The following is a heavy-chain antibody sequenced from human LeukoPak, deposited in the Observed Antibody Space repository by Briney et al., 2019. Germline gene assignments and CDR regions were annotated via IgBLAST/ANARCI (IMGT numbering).Heavy chain of an antibody. J-gene: IGHJ4*02. V-gene: IGHV1-46*01. D-gene: IGHD2-15*01. CDR2: INPSGGST. Sequence: GASVKVSCKASGYTFTTYAMNWVRQAPGQGLEWMGIINPSGGSTTYAQKFQGRVTMTRDMSTSTVYMELSSLRSEDTAVYFCARISAPSVARASHFDYWGQGTLVTVSS. CDR3: ARISAPSVARASHFDY. CDR1: GYTFTTYA.